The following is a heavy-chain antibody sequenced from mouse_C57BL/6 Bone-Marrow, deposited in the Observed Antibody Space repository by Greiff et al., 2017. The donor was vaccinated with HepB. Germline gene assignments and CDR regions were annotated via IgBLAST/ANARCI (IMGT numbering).Heavy chain of an antibody. V-gene: IGHV1-81*01. CDR3: ARENSNWFAY. D-gene: IGHD2-5*01. J-gene: IGHJ3*01. Sequence: LVESGAELARPGASVKLSCKASGYTFTSYGISWVKQRTGQGLEWIGEIYPRSGNTYYNEKFKGKATLTADKSSSTAYMELRSLTSEDSAVYFCARENSNWFAYWGQGTLVTVSA. CDR2: IYPRSGNT. CDR1: GYTFTSYG.